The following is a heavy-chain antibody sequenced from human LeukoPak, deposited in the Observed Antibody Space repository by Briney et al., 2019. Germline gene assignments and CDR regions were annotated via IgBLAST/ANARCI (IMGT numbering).Heavy chain of an antibody. V-gene: IGHV3-21*01. Sequence: GGSLRLSCAASGFTFTNYAMTWVRQAPGKGLEWVSSISSSSSYIYYADSVKGRFTISRDNAKNSLYLQMNSLRAEDTAVYYCARESGYDVFFELRSSGYFDYWGQGTLVTVSS. D-gene: IGHD5-12*01. CDR2: ISSSSSYI. J-gene: IGHJ4*02. CDR1: GFTFTNYA. CDR3: ARESGYDVFFELRSSGYFDY.